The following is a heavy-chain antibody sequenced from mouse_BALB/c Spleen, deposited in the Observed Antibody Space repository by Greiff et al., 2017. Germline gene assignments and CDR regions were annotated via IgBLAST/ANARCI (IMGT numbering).Heavy chain of an antibody. V-gene: IGHV2-9*02. Sequence: VQLQQSGPGLVQPSQSLSITCTVSGFSLTSYGAYWVRQTPGKGLEWLGAIWAGGSTNYNSARMSSLCISKDNSKRQVFLKMNSLPTEYTAMYYCAREELGLKYFDVWGAGTTVTVSS. CDR2: IWAGGST. D-gene: IGHD4-1*01. CDR1: GFSLTSYG. J-gene: IGHJ1*01. CDR3: AREELGLKYFDV.